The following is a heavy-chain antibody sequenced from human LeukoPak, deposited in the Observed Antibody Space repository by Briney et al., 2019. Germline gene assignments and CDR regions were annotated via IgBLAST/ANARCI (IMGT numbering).Heavy chain of an antibody. J-gene: IGHJ5*02. CDR3: AKDAYYDILTGVHWFDP. CDR2: ISWNSGSI. CDR1: GSTFDDYA. V-gene: IGHV3-9*01. D-gene: IGHD3-9*01. Sequence: PGGSLRLSCAASGSTFDDYAMHWVRQAPGKGLEWVSGISWNSGSIGYADSVKGRFTISRDNAKNSLYLQMNSLRAEDTALYYCAKDAYYDILTGVHWFDPWGQGTLVTVSS.